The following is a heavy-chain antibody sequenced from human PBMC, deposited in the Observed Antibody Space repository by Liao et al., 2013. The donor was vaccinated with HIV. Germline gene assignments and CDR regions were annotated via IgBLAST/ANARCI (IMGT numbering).Heavy chain of an antibody. CDR1: GGSISSFY. CDR3: ARGLVHWSGTYYLDV. D-gene: IGHD3-3*01. CDR2: IFSSGTT. V-gene: IGHV4-4*07. J-gene: IGHJ6*03. Sequence: QVQVQESGPGLVKPSETLSLTCTVSGGSISSFYWSWIRQPAGKGLEWIGRIFSSGTTNYNPSLKSRVTMSVDTSKNQFSLKLTSVTAADTAVYYCARGLVHWSGTYYLDVWGKGTTVSVSS.